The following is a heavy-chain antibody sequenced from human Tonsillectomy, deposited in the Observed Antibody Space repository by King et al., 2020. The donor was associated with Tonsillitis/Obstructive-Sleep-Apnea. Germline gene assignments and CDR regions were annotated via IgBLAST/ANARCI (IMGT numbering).Heavy chain of an antibody. J-gene: IGHJ4*02. D-gene: IGHD5-18*01. CDR3: ASGVLRGYSYGYGY. CDR1: GGSISSSSYY. V-gene: IGHV4-39*01. CDR2: SYYNGRT. Sequence: LQLQESGPGLVKPSETLSLTCTVSGGSISSSSYYWGWIRQPPGKGVEWIGRSYYNGRTYYNPALKSRVTISGDTSKNQFSLKLRSVTAADTAVYYCASGVLRGYSYGYGYWGQGTLVTVSS.